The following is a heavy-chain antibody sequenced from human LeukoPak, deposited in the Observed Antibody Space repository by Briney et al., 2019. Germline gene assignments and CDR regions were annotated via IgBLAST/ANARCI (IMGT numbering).Heavy chain of an antibody. J-gene: IGHJ4*02. Sequence: PSQTLSLTCTVSGSSISSGDYYWSWIRQPAGQGLEWIGRIYTSGSTNYNPSLKSRVTMSVDTSKNQFSLKLSSVTAADTAVYYCARDRSPIVGAFDYWGQGTLVTVSS. CDR2: IYTSGST. V-gene: IGHV4-61*02. D-gene: IGHD1-26*01. CDR1: GSSISSGDYY. CDR3: ARDRSPIVGAFDY.